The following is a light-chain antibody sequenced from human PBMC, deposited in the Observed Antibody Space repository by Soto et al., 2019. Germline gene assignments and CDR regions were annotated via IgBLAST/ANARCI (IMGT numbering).Light chain of an antibody. CDR1: SSNFGTTP. J-gene: IGLJ2*01. CDR2: SSN. CDR3: SAWDDSLYGPV. Sequence: QSVLTKPRSASGTPGQRVPSPCSGSSSNFGTTPVNWYQHLPGTAPKLLIYSSNQRPSGVSDRFSGSKSGTSASLAISGLQSEDEATYYCSAWDDSLYGPVSGGGTKLTVL. V-gene: IGLV1-44*01.